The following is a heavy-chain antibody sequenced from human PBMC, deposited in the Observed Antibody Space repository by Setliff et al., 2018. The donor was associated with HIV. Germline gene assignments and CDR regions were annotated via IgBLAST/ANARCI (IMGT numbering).Heavy chain of an antibody. D-gene: IGHD3-9*01. Sequence: HGESLKISCKGSGYTFTSHWIAWVRQMPGKGLEWMGIIYPGDSDTRYSPSFQGQVTISADKSIDTAYLQWNTLKASDTAMYYCARAGDYLTAFFDYWGRGTLVTVSS. CDR2: IYPGDSDT. J-gene: IGHJ4*02. CDR1: GYTFTSHW. CDR3: ARAGDYLTAFFDY. V-gene: IGHV5-51*01.